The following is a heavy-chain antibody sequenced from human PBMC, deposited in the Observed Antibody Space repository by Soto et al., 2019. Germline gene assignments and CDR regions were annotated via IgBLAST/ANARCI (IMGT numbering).Heavy chain of an antibody. Sequence: PGGSLRLSCAASGFKFSNYAMRWVRQAPGKGLEWVSLISATGGGTYYADSVKGRFTISRDNSHNTLYLQVHSLTAEDTAVYYCAKDRRAGGNSAFYSDLRGKGPQVTVSS. CDR3: AKDRRAGGNSAFYSDL. CDR2: ISATGGGT. D-gene: IGHD2-21*01. J-gene: IGHJ4*02. V-gene: IGHV3-23*01. CDR1: GFKFSNYA.